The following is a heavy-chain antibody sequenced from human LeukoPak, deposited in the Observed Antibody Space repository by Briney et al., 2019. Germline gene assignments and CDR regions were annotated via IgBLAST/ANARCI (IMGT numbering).Heavy chain of an antibody. CDR3: ARLPGYCSGGSCYPPFDP. V-gene: IGHV1-69*13. Sequence: SVKVSCKASGGTFSSYAISWVRQAPGQGLEWMGGVIPIFGTANYAQKFQGRVTITADESTSTAYMELSSLRSEDTAVYYCARLPGYCSGGSCYPPFDPWGQGTLVTVSS. CDR2: VIPIFGTA. CDR1: GGTFSSYA. D-gene: IGHD2-15*01. J-gene: IGHJ5*02.